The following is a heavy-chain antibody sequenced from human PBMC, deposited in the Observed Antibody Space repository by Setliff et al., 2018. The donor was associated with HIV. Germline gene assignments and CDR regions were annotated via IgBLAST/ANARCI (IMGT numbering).Heavy chain of an antibody. J-gene: IGHJ4*02. CDR2: IYTSGST. Sequence: PSETLSLTCTVSGDSISSYYWSWIRQPAGKGLEWIGHIYTSGSTNYSPSLKSRVTISVDTSKKQFSLKLSSVTAADTAVYYCARDRRYSPHYFDYWGQGTLVTVSS. CDR3: ARDRRYSPHYFDY. CDR1: GDSISSYY. V-gene: IGHV4-4*07. D-gene: IGHD1-26*01.